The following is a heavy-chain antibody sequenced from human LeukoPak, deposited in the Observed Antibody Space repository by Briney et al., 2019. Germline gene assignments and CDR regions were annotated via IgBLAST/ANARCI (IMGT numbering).Heavy chain of an antibody. Sequence: GESLKISCKASGYTFTNFWIGWVRQMPGKGLEWMGIIYPGDSETRYSPSFQGQVTISADKSIRTAYLQWSSLKASDAAMYYCAVGIAAAGTGAFDIWGQGTMVTVSS. J-gene: IGHJ3*02. CDR2: IYPGDSET. V-gene: IGHV5-51*01. D-gene: IGHD6-13*01. CDR3: AVGIAAAGTGAFDI. CDR1: GYTFTNFW.